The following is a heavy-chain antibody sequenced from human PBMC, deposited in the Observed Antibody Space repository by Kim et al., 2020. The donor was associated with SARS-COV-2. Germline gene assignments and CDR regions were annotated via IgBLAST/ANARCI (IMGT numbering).Heavy chain of an antibody. CDR3: ANSESFGALDI. CDR1: GVSVSSYY. V-gene: IGHV4-59*02. Sequence: SETLSLTCSVSGVSVSSYYWSWIRQPPGKGLEWIGYIYYSGSTTYNPSLQSRVTISIDTSKNQFSLKLISVTAADSAMYYCANSESFGALDIWGLGTMVTVSS. CDR2: IYYSGST. D-gene: IGHD1-26*01. J-gene: IGHJ3*02.